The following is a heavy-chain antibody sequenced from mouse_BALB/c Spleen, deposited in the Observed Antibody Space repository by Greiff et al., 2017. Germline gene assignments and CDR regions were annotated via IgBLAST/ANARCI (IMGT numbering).Heavy chain of an antibody. Sequence: VQLKQSGPELVKPGASVKVSCKASGYAFTSYNMYWVKQSHGKSLEWIGYIDPYNGGTSYNQKFKGKATLTVDKSSSTAYMHLNSLTSEDSAVYYCARSHYGSSFYWYFDVWGAGTTVTVSS. CDR1: GYAFTSYN. CDR3: ARSHYGSSFYWYFDV. CDR2: IDPYNGGT. V-gene: IGHV1S135*01. J-gene: IGHJ1*01. D-gene: IGHD1-1*01.